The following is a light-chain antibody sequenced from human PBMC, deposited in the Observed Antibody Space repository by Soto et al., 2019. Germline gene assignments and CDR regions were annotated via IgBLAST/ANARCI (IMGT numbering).Light chain of an antibody. CDR2: DAS. CDR1: QTVSSY. J-gene: IGKJ1*01. V-gene: IGKV3-11*01. Sequence: EIVLTQSPATLSLSPGERATLSCRASQTVSSYLAWYQQQPRQAPRLLIYDASNRATGIPARFSGSGSGTYFTLTISSLEPEDFAVYYCQQRSNWPGTFGQGTKVEIK. CDR3: QQRSNWPGT.